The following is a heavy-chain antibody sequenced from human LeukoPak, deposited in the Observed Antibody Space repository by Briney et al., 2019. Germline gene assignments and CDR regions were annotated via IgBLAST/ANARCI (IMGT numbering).Heavy chain of an antibody. CDR2: VKHDGSEK. J-gene: IGHJ4*02. Sequence: GGSLRLSCVASGFPFDRYWMSWVRQAPGKGLEWVANVKHDGSEKNFVDSVKGRFTISRDNAENSLFLQMNSLRADDTAVYFCARQPIYEAYFDFWGQGTLVTVSS. CDR3: ARQPIYEAYFDF. CDR1: GFPFDRYW. D-gene: IGHD3-16*01. V-gene: IGHV3-7*01.